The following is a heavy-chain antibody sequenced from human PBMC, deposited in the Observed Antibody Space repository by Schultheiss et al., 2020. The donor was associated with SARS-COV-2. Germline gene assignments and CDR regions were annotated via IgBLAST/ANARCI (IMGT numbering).Heavy chain of an antibody. D-gene: IGHD1-14*01. Sequence: SQTLSLTCTVSGDSIGGSSWAWIRQPPGKGLEWIGCIYYSGSTMYSPSLKSRVTISADTSENQVSLKLSSLTAADTAVYYCARHRWFDPWGQGTLVTVSS. V-gene: IGHV4-59*01. CDR3: ARHRWFDP. CDR1: GDSIGGSS. CDR2: IYYSGST. J-gene: IGHJ5*02.